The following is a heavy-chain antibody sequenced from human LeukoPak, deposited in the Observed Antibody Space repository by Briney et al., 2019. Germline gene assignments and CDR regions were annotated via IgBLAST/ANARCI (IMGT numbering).Heavy chain of an antibody. Sequence: PGGSLRLSCAASGFTFSSYSMNWVRQAPGKGLEWVSYISSSSSTIYYADSVKGRFTISRDNAKNSLYLQMNSLRAEDTAVYYCARGRDFWGGYYSNWFDPWGQGTLVTVSS. CDR3: ARGRDFWGGYYSNWFDP. D-gene: IGHD3-3*01. J-gene: IGHJ5*02. V-gene: IGHV3-48*01. CDR1: GFTFSSYS. CDR2: ISSSSSTI.